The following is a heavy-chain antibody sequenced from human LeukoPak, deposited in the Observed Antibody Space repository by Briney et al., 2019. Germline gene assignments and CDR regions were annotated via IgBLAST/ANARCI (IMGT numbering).Heavy chain of an antibody. J-gene: IGHJ4*02. CDR1: GFNFTIFW. V-gene: IGHV5-51*01. D-gene: IGHD5-24*01. CDR2: IFSRDSDT. CDR3: ARQSVLATDY. Sequence: GESLKISCKTSGFNFTIFWIGWVRQRPGKGLEWMGIIFSRDSDTRYSPSFQGQVTISVDKSTSTAYLQWSSLKASDTAVYYCARQSVLATDYWGQGTLVTVSS.